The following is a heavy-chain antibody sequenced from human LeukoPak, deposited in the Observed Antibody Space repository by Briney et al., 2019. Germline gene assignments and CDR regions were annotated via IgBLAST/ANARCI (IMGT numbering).Heavy chain of an antibody. J-gene: IGHJ5*02. CDR1: GYTFTSYG. CDR3: ARDIPLPLITVIVAGNWFDP. CDR2: ISAYNGNT. V-gene: IGHV1-18*01. D-gene: IGHD3-22*01. Sequence: GASVKVSCKASGYTFTSYGISWVRQAPGQGLEWMGWISAYNGNTNYAQKLQGRVTMTTDTSTSTAYMELRSLRSDDTAVYYCARDIPLPLITVIVAGNWFDPWGQGTLVTVSS.